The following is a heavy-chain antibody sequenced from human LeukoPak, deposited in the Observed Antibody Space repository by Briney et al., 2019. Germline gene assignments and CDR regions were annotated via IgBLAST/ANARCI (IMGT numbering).Heavy chain of an antibody. CDR2: ISSRSSYI. CDR3: ARDQYRSGNSFHPEQPSAYSQ. V-gene: IGHV3-21*01. CDR1: GFTFSSYS. J-gene: IGHJ4*02. Sequence: GGSLRLSCAPSGFTFSSYSMNWARQAPGKGLEWVSSISSRSSYIYYADSVKGRFTNSRDNAKNSLYLQMNSLRAEDTAVYYCARDQYRSGNSFHPEQPSAYSQWGQGTLVSVSS. D-gene: IGHD1-26*01.